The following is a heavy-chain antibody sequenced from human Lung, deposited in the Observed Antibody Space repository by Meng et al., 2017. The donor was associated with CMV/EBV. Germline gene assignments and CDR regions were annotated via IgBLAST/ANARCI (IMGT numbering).Heavy chain of an antibody. Sequence: GESXKISXVASGFSLSNYWMTWVRQAPGKGPEWVSSISSSSGYIYYADSVKGRFTISRDSAKNSLFLQMRSLRAEDTAVYYCARDRVPEPPLEWPQLWGENFWGQGXLVTVSS. J-gene: IGHJ4*02. CDR3: ARDRVPEPPLEWPQLWGENF. D-gene: IGHD3-3*01. V-gene: IGHV3-21*01. CDR2: ISSSSGYI. CDR1: GFSLSNYW.